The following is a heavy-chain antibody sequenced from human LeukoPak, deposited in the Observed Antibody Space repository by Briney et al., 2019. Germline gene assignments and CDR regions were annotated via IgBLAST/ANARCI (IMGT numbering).Heavy chain of an antibody. CDR1: GGSISSGGYS. V-gene: IGHV4-30-2*01. J-gene: IGHJ2*01. CDR3: ARASSPDCTGGSCHGYFDL. CDR2: IYHSGSI. Sequence: SETLSLTCAVSGGSISSGGYSWSWIRQPPGTGLEWIGYIYHSGSIYYNPSLKSRVTISVDRSKNQFSLKVNSVTAADTAMYYCARASSPDCTGGSCHGYFDLWGRGTLVTVSS. D-gene: IGHD2-15*01.